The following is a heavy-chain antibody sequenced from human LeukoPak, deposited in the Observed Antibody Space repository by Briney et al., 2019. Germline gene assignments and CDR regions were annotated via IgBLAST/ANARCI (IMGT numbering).Heavy chain of an antibody. Sequence: GGSLRLSCAASGFTFSSYAMHWVRQAPGKGLEWVAVTSNDGSNKYYADSVKGRFTISRDNPKNTLYLQMNSLRAEDTAVYYCAREWYPWGQGTLVTVSS. J-gene: IGHJ5*02. CDR1: GFTFSSYA. V-gene: IGHV3-30-3*01. D-gene: IGHD2-8*01. CDR3: AREWYP. CDR2: TSNDGSNK.